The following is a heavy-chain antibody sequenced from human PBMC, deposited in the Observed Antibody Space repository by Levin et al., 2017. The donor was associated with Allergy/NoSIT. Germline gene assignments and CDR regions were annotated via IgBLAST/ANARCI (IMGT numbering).Heavy chain of an antibody. CDR1: GYSFTGHY. CDR3: AREGSNDPYYFYSLDV. D-gene: IGHD3-10*01. CDR2: INPNSGGT. Sequence: GESLKISCKASGYSFTGHYMYWVRQAPGQGLEWMGWINPNSGGTNYAQKFKGWVTMTRDTSTNTIYMELRRLKSDDTAVYYCAREGSNDPYYFYSLDVWGQGTTVTVSS. J-gene: IGHJ6*02. V-gene: IGHV1-2*04.